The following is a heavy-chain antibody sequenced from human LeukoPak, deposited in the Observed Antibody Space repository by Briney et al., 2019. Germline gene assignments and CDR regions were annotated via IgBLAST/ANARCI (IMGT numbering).Heavy chain of an antibody. D-gene: IGHD6-13*01. Sequence: GGSLRLSCAASGFTFSSYAMHWVRQAPGKGLEWVAVISYDGSNKYFADSVKGRFTISRDNSKNTLYLQMNSLRAEDTAVYYCARGVSSSWYSQVDYWGQGTLVTVSS. V-gene: IGHV3-30*04. CDR2: ISYDGSNK. CDR3: ARGVSSSWYSQVDY. J-gene: IGHJ4*02. CDR1: GFTFSSYA.